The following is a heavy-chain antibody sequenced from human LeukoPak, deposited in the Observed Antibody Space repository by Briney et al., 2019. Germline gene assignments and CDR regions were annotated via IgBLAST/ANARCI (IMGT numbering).Heavy chain of an antibody. Sequence: GGSLRLSCAASGFTFSDHYMDWVRQAPGKGLEWVGRTRNKANSYTTEYAASVKGRFTVSRDDSKNSLYLQMNSLKTEDTAAYYCARGPITMGGSFDLWGRGTLVTVSS. CDR3: ARGPITMGGSFDL. CDR1: GFTFSDHY. V-gene: IGHV3-72*01. D-gene: IGHD3-10*01. CDR2: TRNKANSYTT. J-gene: IGHJ2*01.